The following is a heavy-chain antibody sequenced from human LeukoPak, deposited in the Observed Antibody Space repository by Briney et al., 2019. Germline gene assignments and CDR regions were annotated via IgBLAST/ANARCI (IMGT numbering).Heavy chain of an antibody. V-gene: IGHV4-4*09. CDR1: GGSISGHY. CDR3: ARQTPYSGNHYFDY. Sequence: SETLSLTCTVSGGSISGHYWSWIRQSPGKALDWIGYIDPTGLTSYNPSLNSRVTISEDTSKNQFSLKVRSVTTADTAVYFCARQTPYSGNHYFDYWGQGTLVTVSS. CDR2: IDPTGLT. D-gene: IGHD1-26*01. J-gene: IGHJ4*02.